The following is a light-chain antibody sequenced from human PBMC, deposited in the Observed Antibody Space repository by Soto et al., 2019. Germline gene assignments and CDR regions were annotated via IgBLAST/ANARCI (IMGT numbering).Light chain of an antibody. CDR3: LQHNSHPYT. CDR1: QSVTSN. Sequence: EIEMTQSPATLSVSPGERATLSCRASQSVTSNLAWYQQKPGQAPRLLIYGASTRATGFPARFSGSGSGTEFTLTISSLQSEDFATYYCLQHNSHPYTFGQGTKLEIK. J-gene: IGKJ2*01. CDR2: GAS. V-gene: IGKV3-15*01.